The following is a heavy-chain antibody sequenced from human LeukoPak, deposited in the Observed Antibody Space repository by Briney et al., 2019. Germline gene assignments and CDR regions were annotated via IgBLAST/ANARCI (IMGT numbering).Heavy chain of an antibody. CDR1: GFTFSSSA. CDR3: ARVVVVTGVESSYFDL. CDR2: IPYDGRDK. Sequence: GGSLRLSCAASGFTFSSSAMHWVRQAPGKGLEWVAVIPYDGRDKYYADSVKGRFTISRDNSKNTLYLQMNSLRLEDTAVYYCARVVVVTGVESSYFDLWGRGTLVTVSS. D-gene: IGHD2-21*02. V-gene: IGHV3-30*04. J-gene: IGHJ2*01.